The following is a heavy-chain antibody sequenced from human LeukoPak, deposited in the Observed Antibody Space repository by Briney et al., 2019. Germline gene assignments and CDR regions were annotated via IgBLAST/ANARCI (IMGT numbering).Heavy chain of an antibody. CDR2: IYYSGTT. Sequence: SVTLSLTCTVSGGSISNYYWSWVRQPPGKGLEWIGFIYYSGTTSYNPSLKSRVNISVDTPKNEFSDTAVYYCGRHKPGMGTRTFDYWGQGTLVTVSS. D-gene: IGHD3-10*01. CDR3: RTFDY. CDR1: GGSISNYY. V-gene: IGHV4-59*01. J-gene: IGHJ4*02.